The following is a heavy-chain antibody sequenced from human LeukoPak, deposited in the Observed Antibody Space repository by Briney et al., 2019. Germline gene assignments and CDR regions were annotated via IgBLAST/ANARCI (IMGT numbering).Heavy chain of an antibody. J-gene: IGHJ4*02. CDR2: TSYDGSKK. Sequence: GRSLRPACADTGFTFRSYAMRWVRQAPGKWLEWVAVTSYDGSKKYYADSVKGRFTISRDNSKNTLYLQMSSLRVEDTAVYYCARGNYDILTRSAFDYWGQGTLVTVSS. CDR3: ARGNYDILTRSAFDY. CDR1: GFTFRSYA. D-gene: IGHD3-9*01. V-gene: IGHV3-30*04.